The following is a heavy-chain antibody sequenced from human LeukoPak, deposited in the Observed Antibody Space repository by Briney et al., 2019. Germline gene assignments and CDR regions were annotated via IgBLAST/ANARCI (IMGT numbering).Heavy chain of an antibody. CDR1: GFTFSSYG. V-gene: IGHV3-23*01. Sequence: GGSLRLSCVVSGFTFSSYGMSWVRQAPGKGLEWVSAISGSGSNTYYADSVKGRFTISRDNSKNTLYLQMNSLRAEDTAVYSCAKDQLTLSAFDIWGQGTMDTVSS. CDR3: AKDQLTLSAFDI. CDR2: ISGSGSNT. D-gene: IGHD2-2*01. J-gene: IGHJ3*02.